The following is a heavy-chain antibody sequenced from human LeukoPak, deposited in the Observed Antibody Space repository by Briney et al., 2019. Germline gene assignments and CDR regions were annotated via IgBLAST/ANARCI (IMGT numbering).Heavy chain of an antibody. V-gene: IGHV1-18*01. J-gene: IGHJ6*03. Sequence: ASVKVSCKASGYTFTSYGISWVRQAPGQGLEWMGWISAYNGNTNYAQKLQGRVTMTTDTSTSTAYMELRSLRSEDTAVYYCARTPLHYYCSSTSCYTGYYMDVWGKGTTVTVSS. D-gene: IGHD2-2*02. CDR2: ISAYNGNT. CDR1: GYTFTSYG. CDR3: ARTPLHYYCSSTSCYTGYYMDV.